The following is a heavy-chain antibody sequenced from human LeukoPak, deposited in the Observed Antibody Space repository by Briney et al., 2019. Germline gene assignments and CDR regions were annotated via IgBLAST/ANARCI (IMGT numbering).Heavy chain of an antibody. D-gene: IGHD3-22*01. Sequence: GGSLRLSCAGSGFTFSSHAMSWVRQAPGKGLGWVSAMSGSGGSTYYADSVKGRFTISRDNSKNTLYLQMNSLRAEDTALYYCARDYYYYDSSGYFYMDVWGKGTTVTVSS. CDR2: MSGSGGST. V-gene: IGHV3-23*01. CDR1: GFTFSSHA. J-gene: IGHJ6*03. CDR3: ARDYYYYDSSGYFYMDV.